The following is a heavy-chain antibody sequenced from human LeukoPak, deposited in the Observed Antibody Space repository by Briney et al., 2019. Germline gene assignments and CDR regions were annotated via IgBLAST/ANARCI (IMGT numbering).Heavy chain of an antibody. CDR3: ARASTITPPYFDY. Sequence: PSETLSLTCAVSGGSISSGGYSWSWIRQPPGKGLEWIGYIYHSGSTYYNPSLKSRVTISVDRSKNQFSLKLSSVTAADTAVYYCARASTITPPYFDYWDQGTLVTVSS. D-gene: IGHD5/OR15-5a*01. CDR2: IYHSGST. V-gene: IGHV4-30-2*01. CDR1: GGSISSGGYS. J-gene: IGHJ4*02.